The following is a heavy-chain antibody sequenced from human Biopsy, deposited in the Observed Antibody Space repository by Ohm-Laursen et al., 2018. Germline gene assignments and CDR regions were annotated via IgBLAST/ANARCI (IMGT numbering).Heavy chain of an antibody. CDR2: INPHSGTT. V-gene: IGHV1-2*02. D-gene: IGHD2-15*01. Sequence: ASVKVSCKASGYTFTGQYLHWARQVPGQGLEWMGWINPHSGTTKFAQDFQGRVTMIRDTSITTAYMELRRLRSDDTAVYYCAKGQDLRGGAEYFQHWGQGALVTVSS. CDR1: GYTFTGQY. J-gene: IGHJ1*01. CDR3: AKGQDLRGGAEYFQH.